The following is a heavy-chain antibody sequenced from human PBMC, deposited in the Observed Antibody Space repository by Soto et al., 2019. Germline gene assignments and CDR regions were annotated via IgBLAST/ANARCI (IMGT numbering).Heavy chain of an antibody. J-gene: IGHJ4*02. D-gene: IGHD3-9*01. CDR2: VYYSGST. CDR1: GCSVSSGRYY. Sequence: AGTLSLTCTVSGCSVSSGRYYWGWVRQPPGKGLEWIGSVYYSGSTYYNPSLESRVTISVDKSKNQFSLKLMSLSAADTAVYYCGRLEGLATISYYFDYWGQGALVTVSS. V-gene: IGHV4-39*01. CDR3: GRLEGLATISYYFDY.